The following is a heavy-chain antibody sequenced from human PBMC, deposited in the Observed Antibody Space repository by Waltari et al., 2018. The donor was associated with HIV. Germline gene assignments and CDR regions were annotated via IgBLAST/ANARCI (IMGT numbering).Heavy chain of an antibody. J-gene: IGHJ4*02. CDR2: IGRTGGSI. CDR1: GFTFSACG. CDR3: ARDPRYGDYFFDY. Sequence: EQLLESGVGLIQPGGSLSLSCAASGFTFSACGMAWVRQAPGKGLEWVAAIGRTGGSISYADSVKGRFSISRDNSKSTLFLQMDSLRVEDTAVYYCARDPRYGDYFFDYWGQGTLVTVSS. D-gene: IGHD4-17*01. V-gene: IGHV3-23*01.